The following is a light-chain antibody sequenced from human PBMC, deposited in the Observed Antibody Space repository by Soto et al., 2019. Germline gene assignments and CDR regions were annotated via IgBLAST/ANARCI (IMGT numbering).Light chain of an antibody. J-gene: IGKJ1*01. CDR3: QQSYSTPPT. V-gene: IGKV1-39*01. Sequence: EIQMTQSPSSLSASVGDRVTITCRASQSIRSYLNWYQQKPGKAPKLLIYAASRLQSGVPSRFSGSGSGTDFTLTISSLQPEDFATYYCQQSYSTPPTFGQGTKVEIK. CDR1: QSIRSY. CDR2: AAS.